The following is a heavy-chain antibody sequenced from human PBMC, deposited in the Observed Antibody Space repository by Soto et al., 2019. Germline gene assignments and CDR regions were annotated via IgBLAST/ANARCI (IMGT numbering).Heavy chain of an antibody. CDR3: ARGVVSGNTIDGEISRDYYGMDV. CDR1: GYTFTNYY. J-gene: IGHJ6*02. Sequence: ASVKVSCKASGYTFTNYYMHWVRQAPGQGLEWMGIINPGGGNTNYAQKFQGRVTMIRDTSTNTAYMELSSLRSEDTAVYYCARGVVSGNTIDGEISRDYYGMDVWGQGTTATVSS. CDR2: INPGGGNT. D-gene: IGHD3-3*01. V-gene: IGHV1-46*01.